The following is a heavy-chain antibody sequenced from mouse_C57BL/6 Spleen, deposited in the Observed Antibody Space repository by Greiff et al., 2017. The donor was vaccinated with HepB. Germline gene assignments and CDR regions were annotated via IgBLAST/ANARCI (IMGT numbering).Heavy chain of an antibody. CDR3: TREGIYYDYHGYAMDY. J-gene: IGHJ4*01. CDR2: ISSGGDYI. CDR1: GFTFSSYA. D-gene: IGHD2-4*01. Sequence: EVKVVESGEGLVKPGGSLKLSCAASGFTFSSYAMSWVRQTPEKRLEWVAYISSGGDYIYYADTVKGRFTISRDNARNTLYLQMSSLKSEDTAMYYCTREGIYYDYHGYAMDYWGQGTSVTVSS. V-gene: IGHV5-9-1*02.